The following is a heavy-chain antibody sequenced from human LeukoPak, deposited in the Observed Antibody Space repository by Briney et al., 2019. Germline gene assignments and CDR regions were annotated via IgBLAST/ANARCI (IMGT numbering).Heavy chain of an antibody. Sequence: GGSLRLSCAASGFRFDDYGMSWVRQAPGKGLEWVSGINWSGTSTGYADSVRGRITISRDNAKNSLYLQMNSLRAEDTALYYCARGPYFDSSGYYWNYMDVWGKGTTVTVSS. J-gene: IGHJ6*03. CDR2: INWSGTST. CDR3: ARGPYFDSSGYYWNYMDV. V-gene: IGHV3-20*04. D-gene: IGHD3-22*01. CDR1: GFRFDDYG.